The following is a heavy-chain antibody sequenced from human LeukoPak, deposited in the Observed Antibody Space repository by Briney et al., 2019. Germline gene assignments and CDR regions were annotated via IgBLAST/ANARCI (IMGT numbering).Heavy chain of an antibody. CDR3: ARDTRTAQGFDY. CDR2: IFQSGHT. CDR1: DYSISSGYY. D-gene: IGHD2-15*01. J-gene: IGHJ4*02. Sequence: PSETLSLTCTVSDYSISSGYYWGWIRQPPGKGLEWTGSIFQSGHTYYSPSLKSRATISVDTSNNRFSLSLSAVTAADTAIYYCARDTRTAQGFDYWGQGILVTVSS. V-gene: IGHV4-38-2*02.